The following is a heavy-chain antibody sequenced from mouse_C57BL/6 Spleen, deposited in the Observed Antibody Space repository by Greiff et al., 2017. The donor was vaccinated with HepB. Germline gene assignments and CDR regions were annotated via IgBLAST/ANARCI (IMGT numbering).Heavy chain of an antibody. Sequence: QVQLQQPGAELVKPGASVKLSCKASGYTFTSYWMHWVKQRPGQGLEWIGMIHPNSGSTNYNEKFKSKATLTVDKSSSTAYMQLSSLTSEDSAVYYCARSTTGVVGNLFYWYFDVWGTGATVTVSS. CDR1: GYTFTSYW. J-gene: IGHJ1*03. CDR2: IHPNSGST. V-gene: IGHV1-64*01. D-gene: IGHD1-1*01. CDR3: ARSTTGVVGNLFYWYFDV.